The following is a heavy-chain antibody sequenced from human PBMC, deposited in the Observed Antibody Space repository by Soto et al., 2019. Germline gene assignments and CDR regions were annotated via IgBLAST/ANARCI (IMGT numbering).Heavy chain of an antibody. J-gene: IGHJ4*02. CDR2: ISSSSSYI. CDR3: ARSGTVAGTHIFDY. D-gene: IGHD6-19*01. Sequence: EVQLVESGGGLVKPGGSLRLSCAASGFTFSSYSMNWVRQAPGKGLEWVSSISSSSSYIYYADSVKGRFTISRDNAKNSLYLQMNSLRAEDTAVYYCARSGTVAGTHIFDYWGQGTLVTVSS. CDR1: GFTFSSYS. V-gene: IGHV3-21*01.